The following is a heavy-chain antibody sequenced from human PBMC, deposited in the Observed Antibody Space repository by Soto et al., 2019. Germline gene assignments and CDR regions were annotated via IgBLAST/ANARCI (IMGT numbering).Heavy chain of an antibody. D-gene: IGHD1-20*01. V-gene: IGHV3-53*01. CDR3: ARGFNWNRVDY. CDR2: IYGGGST. Sequence: EVQLVESGGGLIQPGGSLRLSCAASGFTVSSNYMSWVRQAPGKGLERVSIIYGGGSTYYADSVKGRFTISKDNSKNTVFLQMNSLRAEDTAVYYCARGFNWNRVDYWGQGTLVTVSS. CDR1: GFTVSSNY. J-gene: IGHJ4*02.